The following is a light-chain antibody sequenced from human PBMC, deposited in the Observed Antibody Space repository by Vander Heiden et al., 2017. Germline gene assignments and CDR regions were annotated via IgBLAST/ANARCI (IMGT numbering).Light chain of an antibody. J-gene: IGKJ2*01. V-gene: IGKV1-5*01. Sequence: DIQMTQSPSTLSASVGDRVTITCRASQSISSWLAWYQQKPGKAPKLLIYDASSLESGVPSRFSGSGSGTEFTLTISSLQPDDFATYYCQQYNSYSGYTFGQGTKLXIK. CDR1: QSISSW. CDR3: QQYNSYSGYT. CDR2: DAS.